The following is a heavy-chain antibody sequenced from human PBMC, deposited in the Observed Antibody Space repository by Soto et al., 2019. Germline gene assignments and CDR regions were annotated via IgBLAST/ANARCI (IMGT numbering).Heavy chain of an antibody. V-gene: IGHV3-33*01. CDR2: IWYDGSNK. D-gene: IGHD2-15*01. CDR1: GFTFSSYG. CDR3: ARDSGDIVVVVAATQTAIDY. J-gene: IGHJ4*02. Sequence: QVQLVESGGGVVQPGRSLRLSCAASGFTFSSYGMHWVRQAPGKGLEWVAVIWYDGSNKYYADSVKGRFTISRDNSKNTLYLQMNSLRAEDTAVYYWARDSGDIVVVVAATQTAIDYWGQGTLVTVSS.